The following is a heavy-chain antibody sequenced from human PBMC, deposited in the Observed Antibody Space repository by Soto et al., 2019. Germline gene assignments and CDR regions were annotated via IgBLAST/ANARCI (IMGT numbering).Heavy chain of an antibody. CDR3: ARLAIVVVTASLFVPWFDP. D-gene: IGHD2-21*02. CDR1: GYTFTSYG. Sequence: QVQLVQSGAEVKKPGASVKVSCKASGYTFTSYGISWVRQAPGQGLEWMGWISAYNGNTNYAQKLQGRVTMTTDTSTSTAYMELRSLRSDDTAVYYCARLAIVVVTASLFVPWFDPWGQATLVTVSS. CDR2: ISAYNGNT. V-gene: IGHV1-18*01. J-gene: IGHJ5*02.